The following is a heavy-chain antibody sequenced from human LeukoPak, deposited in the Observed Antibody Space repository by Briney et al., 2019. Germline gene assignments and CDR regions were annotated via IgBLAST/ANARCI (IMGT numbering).Heavy chain of an antibody. J-gene: IGHJ4*02. CDR3: ARKYGYSSGWYDY. V-gene: IGHV4-34*01. D-gene: IGHD6-19*01. Sequence: SETLSLTCAVYGGSFSGYYWSWIRQPPGKGLEWIGEINHSGSTNYNPSLKSRVTISVDMSKNQFSLKLSSVTAADTAVYYCARKYGYSSGWYDYWGQGTLVTVSS. CDR1: GGSFSGYY. CDR2: INHSGST.